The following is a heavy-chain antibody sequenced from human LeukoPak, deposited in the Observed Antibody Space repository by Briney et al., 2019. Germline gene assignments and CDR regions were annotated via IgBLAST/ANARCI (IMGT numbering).Heavy chain of an antibody. V-gene: IGHV3-64*01. J-gene: IGHJ4*02. CDR1: GFTFSSYA. D-gene: IGHD3-3*01. CDR3: ASYDFWSGYLY. CDR2: ISSNGGST. Sequence: GGSLRLSCAASGFTFSSYAMHWVRQAPGKGLEYVSAISSNGGSTYYANSVKGRFTISRDNSKNTLYLQMGSLRAEDMAVYYCASYDFWSGYLYWGQGTLVTVSS.